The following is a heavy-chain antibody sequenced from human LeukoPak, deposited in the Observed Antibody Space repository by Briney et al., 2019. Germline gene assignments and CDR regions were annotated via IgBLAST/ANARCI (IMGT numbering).Heavy chain of an antibody. CDR1: GFTFSSSA. D-gene: IGHD3-3*01. V-gene: IGHV3-23*01. CDR2: INGSGGRT. Sequence: GGSLRLSCIASGFTFSSSAMSWVRQAPGKGLQWVSDINGSGGRTYYADSVKGRFTISRDNSKSTLLLQMNSLRAEDTAVYYCARSEWSYYFDYWGQGTLVTVSS. J-gene: IGHJ4*02. CDR3: ARSEWSYYFDY.